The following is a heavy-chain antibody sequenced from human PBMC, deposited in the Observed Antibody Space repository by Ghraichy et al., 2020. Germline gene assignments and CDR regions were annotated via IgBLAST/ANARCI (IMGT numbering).Heavy chain of an antibody. CDR3: ARGGASGYDFWSGFYSGELSSFDR. CDR1: GFTFSNYA. Sequence: LSLTCAASGFTFSNYAMHWVRQAPGKGLEWVAVIWDDASNKYYAESVKGRFTISRDNSKNTLYLEMDSLRAEDTAVYFCARGGASGYDFWSGFYSGELSSFDRWGQGTPVTVSS. D-gene: IGHD3-3*01. CDR2: IWDDASNK. V-gene: IGHV3-33*01. J-gene: IGHJ5*02.